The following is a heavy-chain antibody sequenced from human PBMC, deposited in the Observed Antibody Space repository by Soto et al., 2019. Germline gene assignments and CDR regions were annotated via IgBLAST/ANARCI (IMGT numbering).Heavy chain of an antibody. V-gene: IGHV3-30*18. CDR1: GFTFSSYG. J-gene: IGHJ4*02. CDR2: ISYDGGNK. CDR3: AKDLTMVRGVIDY. D-gene: IGHD3-10*01. Sequence: ESGGGVVQPGRSLRLSCAASGFTFSSYGMHWVRQAPGKGLEWVAVISYDGGNKYYADSVKGRFTISRDNSKNTLYLQMNSLRAEDTAVYYCAKDLTMVRGVIDYWGQGTLVTVSS.